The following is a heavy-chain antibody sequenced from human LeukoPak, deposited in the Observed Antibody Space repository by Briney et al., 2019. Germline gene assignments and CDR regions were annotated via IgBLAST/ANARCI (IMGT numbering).Heavy chain of an antibody. CDR3: ARDPAKYQLLPNGGYYFDY. CDR1: GYTFTSYY. Sequence: ASVKVSCKASGYTFTSYYMHWVRQAPGQGLEWMGIINPSGGSTSYAQKFQGRVTMTRDTSTSTVYMELSSLRSEDTAVYYCARDPAKYQLLPNGGYYFDYWGQGTLVTVSS. D-gene: IGHD2-2*01. V-gene: IGHV1-46*01. CDR2: INPSGGST. J-gene: IGHJ4*02.